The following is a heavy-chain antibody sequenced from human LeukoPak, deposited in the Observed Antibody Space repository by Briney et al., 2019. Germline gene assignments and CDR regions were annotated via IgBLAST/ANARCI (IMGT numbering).Heavy chain of an antibody. CDR2: ISSSSSYI. J-gene: IGHJ4*02. CDR1: GFTFSSYS. D-gene: IGHD1-26*01. CDR3: ARDGGSYYFDY. V-gene: IGHV3-21*01. Sequence: GGSLRLSCAASGFTFSSYSMNWVRQAPGEGLEWVSSISSSSSYIYYADSVKGRFTISRDNAKNSLYLQMNSLRAEDTAVYYCARDGGSYYFDYWGQGTLVTVSS.